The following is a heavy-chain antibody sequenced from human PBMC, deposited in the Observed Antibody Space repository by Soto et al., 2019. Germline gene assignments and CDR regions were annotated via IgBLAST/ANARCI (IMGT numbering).Heavy chain of an antibody. Sequence: EVQLVESGGGLVKPGESLRLSCAASGFTFSNAWMSWVRQAPGKGLEWVGRIKTKADAETTDYAAPVKGRFTISRDDSKNTLYLQMNSLKTEATAFYYCTTDGATILFDPWGQGALVTVSS. V-gene: IGHV3-15*01. CDR1: GFTFSNAW. CDR2: IKTKADAETT. CDR3: TTDGATILFDP. J-gene: IGHJ5*02. D-gene: IGHD1-26*01.